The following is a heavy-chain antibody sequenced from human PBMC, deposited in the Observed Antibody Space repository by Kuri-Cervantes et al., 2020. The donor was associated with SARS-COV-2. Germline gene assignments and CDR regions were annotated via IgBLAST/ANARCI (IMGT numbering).Heavy chain of an antibody. CDR2: IYYSGST. Sequence: ESLKISCSASGFTFSSFSVHWVRQAPGKGLEWIGYIYYSGSTNYNPSLKSRVTLSVDTSKNQFSLKLSSVTAADTAVYYCARDNSEATGMGFYYYGMDVWGQGTTVTVSS. CDR1: GFTFSSFS. CDR3: ARDNSEATGMGFYYYGMDV. V-gene: IGHV4-59*01. J-gene: IGHJ6*02. D-gene: IGHD1-1*01.